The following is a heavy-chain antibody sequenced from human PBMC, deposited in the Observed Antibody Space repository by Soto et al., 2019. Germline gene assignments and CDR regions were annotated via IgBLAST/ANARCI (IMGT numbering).Heavy chain of an antibody. D-gene: IGHD3-9*01. CDR2: ISSSSSTI. V-gene: IGHV3-48*02. CDR3: ASNPEVDFDWLSDFDY. Sequence: GGSLRLSCAASGFTFSSYSMNWVRQAPGKGLEWVSYISSSSSTIYYADSVKGRFTISRDNAKNSLYLQMNSLRDEDTAVYYCASNPEVDFDWLSDFDYWGQGTLVTVSS. CDR1: GFTFSSYS. J-gene: IGHJ4*02.